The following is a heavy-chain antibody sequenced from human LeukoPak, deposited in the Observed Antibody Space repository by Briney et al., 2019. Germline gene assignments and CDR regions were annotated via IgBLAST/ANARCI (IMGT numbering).Heavy chain of an antibody. V-gene: IGHV3-7*01. Sequence: GGSLRLSCAASGFTFSRFWMSWVRQAPGKGLEWVANIKQDGSAKYYVDSVKGRFAISRDNAKNSLYLQMNSLRAEDTAVYYCAKVQYLQWDAFDIWGQGTMVTVSS. D-gene: IGHD4-11*01. CDR1: GFTFSRFW. J-gene: IGHJ3*02. CDR3: AKVQYLQWDAFDI. CDR2: IKQDGSAK.